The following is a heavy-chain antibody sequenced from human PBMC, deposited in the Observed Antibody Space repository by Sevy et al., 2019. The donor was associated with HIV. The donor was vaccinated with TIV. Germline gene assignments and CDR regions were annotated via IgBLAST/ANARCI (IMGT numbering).Heavy chain of an antibody. CDR2: ISYDGSNK. D-gene: IGHD2-8*01. Sequence: GGSLRLSCAASGFTFSSYGMHWVRQAPGKGLEWVAVISYDGSNKYYADSVKGRFTISRENSKNTLYLQMNSLRAEDTAVYYCSSTNGVPLRHYYYYGMDVWGQGTTVTVSS. CDR1: GFTFSSYG. CDR3: SSTNGVPLRHYYYYGMDV. J-gene: IGHJ6*02. V-gene: IGHV3-30*03.